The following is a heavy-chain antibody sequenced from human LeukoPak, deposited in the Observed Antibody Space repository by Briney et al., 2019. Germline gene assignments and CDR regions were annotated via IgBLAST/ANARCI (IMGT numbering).Heavy chain of an antibody. V-gene: IGHV3-23*01. CDR2: ITPNADRT. CDR3: AIMHGYYDGSGYWVQ. Sequence: GGSLRLSCAASGFTFGSYGMSWVRQAPGKGLEWVSFITPNADRTSYADSVEGLFTISRDNPKYTLYMQMNSLRDEDKGIYDCAIMHGYYDGSGYWVQWGQGTLVTVSS. J-gene: IGHJ1*01. D-gene: IGHD3-22*01. CDR1: GFTFGSYG.